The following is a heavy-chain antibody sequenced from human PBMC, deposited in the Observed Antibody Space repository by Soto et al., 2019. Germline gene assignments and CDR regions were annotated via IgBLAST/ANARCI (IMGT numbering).Heavy chain of an antibody. CDR1: GFTFSSYA. CDR3: AGPGYSSQDY. J-gene: IGHJ4*02. D-gene: IGHD5-18*01. CDR2: ISYDGSNK. V-gene: IGHV3-30-3*01. Sequence: GGSLRLSCAASGFTFSSYAMHWVRQAPGKGLEWVAVISYDGSNKYYADSVKGRFTISRDNSKNTLYLQMNSLRAEDTAVYYCAGPGYSSQDYWGQGALVTVSS.